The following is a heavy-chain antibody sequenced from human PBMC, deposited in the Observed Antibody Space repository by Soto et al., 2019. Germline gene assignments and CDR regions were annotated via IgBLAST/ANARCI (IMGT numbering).Heavy chain of an antibody. D-gene: IGHD3-10*01. CDR2: VHHSGIT. CDR1: GYSISSGYY. V-gene: IGHV4-38-2*01. CDR3: ARAGDTMIRGVIIMNYYGMDV. J-gene: IGHJ6*02. Sequence: PSETLSLTCVVSGYSISSGYYWGWIRQPPGKGPEWIGDVHHSGITYYNPSLKSRVSISRDTSKNHYSLNLSSVTAADTAVYYCARAGDTMIRGVIIMNYYGMDVWGHGTTVTVSS.